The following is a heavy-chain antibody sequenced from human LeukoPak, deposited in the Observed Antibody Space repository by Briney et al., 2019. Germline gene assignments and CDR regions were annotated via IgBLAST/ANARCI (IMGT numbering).Heavy chain of an antibody. CDR2: ISSSSSYI. J-gene: IGHJ4*02. CDR3: ARDRQWLVTYYFDY. CDR1: GFTFSSYS. D-gene: IGHD6-19*01. Sequence: GGSLRLSCAASGFTFSSYSMNWVRQAPGKGLEWVSSISSSSSYIYYADSVKGRFTISRDNAKNSLYPQMNSLRAEDTAVYYCARDRQWLVTYYFDYWGQGTLVTVSS. V-gene: IGHV3-21*01.